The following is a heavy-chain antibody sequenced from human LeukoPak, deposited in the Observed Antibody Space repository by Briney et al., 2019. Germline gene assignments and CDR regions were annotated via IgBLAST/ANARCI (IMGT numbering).Heavy chain of an antibody. J-gene: IGHJ4*02. V-gene: IGHV3-23*01. CDR2: ISGSGGST. CDR3: AKDRSGYSSTWYDY. CDR1: GFTFSSYA. Sequence: PGGSLRLSCAASGFTFSSYAMSWVRQAPGKGLEWVSTISGSGGSTYYADSVKGRFTISRDNSKNTLYLQMNSLRAEDTAVYYCAKDRSGYSSTWYDYWGQGTLVTVSS. D-gene: IGHD6-13*01.